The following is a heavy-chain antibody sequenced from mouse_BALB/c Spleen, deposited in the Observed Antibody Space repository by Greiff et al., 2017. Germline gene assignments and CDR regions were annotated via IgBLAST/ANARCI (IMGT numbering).Heavy chain of an antibody. V-gene: IGHV1S22*01. J-gene: IGHJ2*01. D-gene: IGHD2-2*01. Sequence: LQQPGSELVRPGASVKLSCKASGYTFTSYWMHWVKQRPGQGLEWIGNIYPGSGSTNYDEKFKSKATLTVDTSSSTAYMQLSSLTSEDSAVYYCTTSYYGYDGFDYWGQGTTLTVSS. CDR3: TTSYYGYDGFDY. CDR1: GYTFTSYW. CDR2: IYPGSGST.